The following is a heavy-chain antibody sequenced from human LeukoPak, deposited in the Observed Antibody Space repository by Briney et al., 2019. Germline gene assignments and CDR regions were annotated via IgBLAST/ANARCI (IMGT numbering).Heavy chain of an antibody. CDR2: ISYDGSNK. D-gene: IGHD4-17*01. CDR1: GFTFSSYA. V-gene: IGHV3-30-3*01. CDR3: ARVQDDYGDYPED. J-gene: IGHJ4*02. Sequence: GGSLRLSCAASGFTFSSYAMHWVRQAPGKGLEWVAVISYDGSNKYYADSVKGRFTISRDNSKNTLYLQMNSLRAEDTAVYYCARVQDDYGDYPEDWGQGTLVTVSS.